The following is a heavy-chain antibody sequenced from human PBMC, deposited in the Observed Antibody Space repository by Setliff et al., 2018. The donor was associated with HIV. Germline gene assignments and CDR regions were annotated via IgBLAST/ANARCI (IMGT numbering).Heavy chain of an antibody. V-gene: IGHV4-39*01. D-gene: IGHD3-9*01. CDR3: ASRYYDILTGSEGFDY. CDR1: GGSISSSSYY. CDR2: ICYSGST. J-gene: IGHJ4*02. Sequence: PSETLSLTCTVSGGSISSSSYYWGWIRQPPGKGLEWIGSICYSGSTCYNPSLRSRLTISVDTSKNQFSLKLSSVTAADTAVYYCASRYYDILTGSEGFDYWGQGTLVTV.